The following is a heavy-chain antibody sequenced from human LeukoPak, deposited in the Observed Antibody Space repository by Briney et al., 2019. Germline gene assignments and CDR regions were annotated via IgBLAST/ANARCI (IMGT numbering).Heavy chain of an antibody. CDR1: GYTFTGYY. J-gene: IGHJ4*02. CDR3: ARTYYDILTGYYSPSLPFDY. V-gene: IGHV1-2*02. Sequence: ASVTVSRKASGYTFTGYYMHWGRHRHGQGLERMGWINPNSGGTNNAQKFQGRVTMTRDTSISTAYMELRRLRSDDTAVYYCARTYYDILTGYYSPSLPFDYWGQGTLVTVSS. D-gene: IGHD3-9*01. CDR2: INPNSGGT.